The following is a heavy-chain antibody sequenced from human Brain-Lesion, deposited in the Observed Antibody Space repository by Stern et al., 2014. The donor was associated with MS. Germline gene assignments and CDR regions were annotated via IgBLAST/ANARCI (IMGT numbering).Heavy chain of an antibody. CDR3: ARVPDYGDAFFDY. V-gene: IGHV4-30-4*01. Sequence: QDQLVESGPGLVKPSQTLSLTCTVSGGSLSSGDNDWSWIRQPPGKGPEWIGYIHYSGGTYFNPSLKSRATISADTSKNQFSLKLNSMTAADTAVYYCARVPDYGDAFFDYWGQGILVTVSS. CDR1: GGSLSSGDND. CDR2: IHYSGGT. D-gene: IGHD4-17*01. J-gene: IGHJ4*02.